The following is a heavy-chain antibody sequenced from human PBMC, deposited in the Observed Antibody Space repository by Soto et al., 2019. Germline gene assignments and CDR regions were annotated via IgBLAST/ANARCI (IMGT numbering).Heavy chain of an antibody. J-gene: IGHJ3*02. Sequence: QAQLVQSGAEMKKPGASVKVSCKATGYTFSAYTMNWVRQAPGQSLEWMGWINAGSGNTKYSQNCQGRVSLTRDTAASTVYMELTGLTSEDTAVYYCARNTETLGPRANDALDIWGQGTMVTVSS. V-gene: IGHV1-3*01. CDR3: ARNTETLGPRANDALDI. CDR1: GYTFSAYT. CDR2: INAGSGNT. D-gene: IGHD3-3*02.